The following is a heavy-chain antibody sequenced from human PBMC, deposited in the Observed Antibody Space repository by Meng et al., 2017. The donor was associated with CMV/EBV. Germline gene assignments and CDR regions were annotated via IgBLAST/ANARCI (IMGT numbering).Heavy chain of an antibody. V-gene: IGHV4-4*07. Sequence: TVSGVYIRSYYWSWVRQPDGKVLEWIGRIYSSGGTNYKSSLKSRVTMSVDTSRNQFSLKLSSVTAADTAVYYCARTDCSSTSCYLNYWGQGTLVTVSS. J-gene: IGHJ4*02. CDR2: IYSSGGT. D-gene: IGHD2-2*01. CDR3: ARTDCSSTSCYLNY. CDR1: GVYIRSYY.